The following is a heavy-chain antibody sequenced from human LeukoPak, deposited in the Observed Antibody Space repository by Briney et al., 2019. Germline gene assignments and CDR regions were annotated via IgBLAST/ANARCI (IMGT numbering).Heavy chain of an antibody. V-gene: IGHV3-9*01. CDR3: AKSPYDSSTFLDY. CDR1: GFTFDDYA. J-gene: IGHJ4*02. CDR2: ISWNSGSI. D-gene: IGHD3-22*01. Sequence: GGSLRLSCAASGFTFDDYAMHWVRQAPGKGLEWVSGISWNSGSIGYADSVKGRFTISGDNAKNSLYLQMNSLRAEDTALYYCAKSPYDSSTFLDYWGQGTLVTVSS.